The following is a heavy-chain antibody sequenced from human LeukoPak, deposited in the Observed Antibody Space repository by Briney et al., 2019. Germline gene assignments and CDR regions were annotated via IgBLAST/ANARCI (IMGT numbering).Heavy chain of an antibody. CDR3: ARLMRGIYWFDP. J-gene: IGHJ5*02. CDR2: INPSGGST. CDR1: GYTFTSYY. Sequence: GASVKVSCKASGYTFTSYYMHWVRQAPGQGLEWMGIINPSGGSTSYAQKFQGRVTMTRDMSTSTVYMELSSLRSEDTAVYYCARLMRGIYWFDPWGQGTLVTVSS. D-gene: IGHD3-16*01. V-gene: IGHV1-46*01.